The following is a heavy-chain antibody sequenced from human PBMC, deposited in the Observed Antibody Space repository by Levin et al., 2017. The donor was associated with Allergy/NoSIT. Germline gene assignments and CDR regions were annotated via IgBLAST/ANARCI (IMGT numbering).Heavy chain of an antibody. D-gene: IGHD3-22*01. Sequence: SGPTLVKLTQTLTLTCTFSGFSLSTSGVGVGWIRQPPGKALEWLALIYWNDDKRYSPSLKSRLTITKDTSKNQVVLTMTNMDPVDTATYYGAHKSSGYYFWAYAWDYWGQGTLVTVSS. V-gene: IGHV2-5*01. CDR2: IYWNDDK. J-gene: IGHJ4*02. CDR1: GFSLSTSGVG. CDR3: AHKSSGYYFWAYAWDY.